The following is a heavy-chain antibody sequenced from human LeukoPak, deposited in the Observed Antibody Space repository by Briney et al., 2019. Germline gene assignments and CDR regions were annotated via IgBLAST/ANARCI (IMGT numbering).Heavy chain of an antibody. Sequence: QPGGSLRLSCAASGFTFSSYGMSWVRQAPGKGLEWVSAISASGGSTYYADSVKGRFTISRDNSKNTLYLQMNSLRAEDTAVYYCAKGWERSYYFDYWGQGTLVTVSS. CDR3: AKGWERSYYFDY. CDR2: ISASGGST. J-gene: IGHJ4*02. V-gene: IGHV3-23*01. CDR1: GFTFSSYG. D-gene: IGHD1-26*01.